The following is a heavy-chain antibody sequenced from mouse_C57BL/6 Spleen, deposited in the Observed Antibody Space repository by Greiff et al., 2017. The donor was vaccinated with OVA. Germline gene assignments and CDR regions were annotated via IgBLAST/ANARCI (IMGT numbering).Heavy chain of an antibody. V-gene: IGHV1-64*01. D-gene: IGHD3-2*01. CDR1: GYTFTSYW. J-gene: IGHJ4*01. Sequence: QVQLQQPGAELVKPGASVKLSCKASGYTFTSYWMHWVKQRPGQGLEWIGMIHPNSGSTNYNEKFKSKATLTVDKSSSTAYMQLSSLTSEDSAVYYCARSLDSPYAMDYWGQGTSVTVSS. CDR3: ARSLDSPYAMDY. CDR2: IHPNSGST.